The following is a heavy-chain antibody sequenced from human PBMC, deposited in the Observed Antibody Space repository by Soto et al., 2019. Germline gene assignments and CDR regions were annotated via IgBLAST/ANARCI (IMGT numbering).Heavy chain of an antibody. V-gene: IGHV5-51*01. J-gene: IGHJ6*03. Sequence: PGESLKISCKGSGYSFTSYWIGWVRQMPVKGLEWMGIIYPGDSDTRYSPSFQGQVTISADKSISTAYLQWSSLKASDTAMYYCARVRGVPSARGYYYMYGWGKGNTVTVYS. CDR1: GYSFTSYW. CDR3: ARVRGVPSARGYYYMYG. D-gene: IGHD2-2*01. CDR2: IYPGDSDT.